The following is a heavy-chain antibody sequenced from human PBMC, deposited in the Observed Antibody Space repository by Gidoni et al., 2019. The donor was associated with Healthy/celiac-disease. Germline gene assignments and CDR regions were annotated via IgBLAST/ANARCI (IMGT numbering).Heavy chain of an antibody. J-gene: IGHJ4*02. V-gene: IGHV3-30*18. CDR3: AKDRDDSSGYYTATFDY. D-gene: IGHD3-22*01. CDR1: GFTFSRYG. CDR2: ISYDGSNK. Sequence: QVQLVESGGGVVQPGRSLRLSCAASGFTFSRYGMHWVRQAPGKGLEWVAVISYDGSNKYYADSVKGRFTISRDNSKNTLYLQMNSLRAEDTAVYYCAKDRDDSSGYYTATFDYWGQGTLVTVSS.